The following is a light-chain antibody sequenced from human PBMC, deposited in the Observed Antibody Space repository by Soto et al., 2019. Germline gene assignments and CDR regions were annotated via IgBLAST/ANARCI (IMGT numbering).Light chain of an antibody. Sequence: EIVLTQSPATLSLSPGERATLSCRASQSVSSYLAWYQQKPGQAPRLLIYDASNRATGIPARFSGSGSGTDFTLTISSLEPEDFAVYYCQQRSNWPYMYTFGKGNTLEI. CDR2: DAS. CDR3: QQRSNWPYMYT. CDR1: QSVSSY. J-gene: IGKJ2*01. V-gene: IGKV3-11*01.